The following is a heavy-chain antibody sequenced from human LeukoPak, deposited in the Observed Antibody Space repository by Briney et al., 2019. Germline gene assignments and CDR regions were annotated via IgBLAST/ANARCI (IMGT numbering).Heavy chain of an antibody. Sequence: GASVKVSCKASGYTFTSYGISWVRQAPGQGLEWMGRISAYNGNTNYAQKLQGRVTMTTDTSTTTAYMELRSLRSDDTAVYYCARDINGYYYDSHGYYPTDLWGQGTLVTVSS. V-gene: IGHV1-18*01. CDR3: ARDINGYYYDSHGYYPTDL. J-gene: IGHJ5*02. CDR1: GYTFTSYG. D-gene: IGHD3-22*01. CDR2: ISAYNGNT.